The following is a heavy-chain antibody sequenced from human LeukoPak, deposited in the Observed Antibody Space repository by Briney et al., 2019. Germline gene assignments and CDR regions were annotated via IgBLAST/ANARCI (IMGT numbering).Heavy chain of an antibody. CDR1: GFTFSSYA. CDR2: IYSGGST. D-gene: IGHD3-22*01. CDR3: ATTTMIVVVRGAFDI. J-gene: IGHJ3*02. Sequence: GGSLRLSCAASGFTFSSYAMNWVRQAPGKGLEWVSVIYSGGSTYYADSVKGRFTISRHNSKNTLYLQMSSLRAEDTAVYYCATTTMIVVVRGAFDIWGQGTMVTVSP. V-gene: IGHV3-53*04.